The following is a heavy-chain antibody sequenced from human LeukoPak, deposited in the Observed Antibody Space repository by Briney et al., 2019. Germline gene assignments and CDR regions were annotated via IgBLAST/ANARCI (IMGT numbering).Heavy chain of an antibody. CDR3: TTKAMVRGVITYYYYYMDV. J-gene: IGHJ6*03. D-gene: IGHD3-10*01. CDR1: GFTFSNAW. V-gene: IGHV3-15*01. Sequence: GGSLRLSCAASGFTFSNAWMSWVRQAPGKGLEWVGRIKSKTDGGTTDYAAPVKGRLTISRDDSKNTLYLQMNSLKTEDTAVYYCTTKAMVRGVITYYYYYMDVWGKGTTVTVSS. CDR2: IKSKTDGGTT.